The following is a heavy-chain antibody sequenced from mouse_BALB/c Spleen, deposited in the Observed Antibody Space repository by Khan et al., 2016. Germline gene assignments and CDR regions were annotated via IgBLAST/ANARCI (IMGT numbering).Heavy chain of an antibody. V-gene: IGHV4-1*02. CDR2: IIPDSSTI. CDR3: ARVDRYDYFDY. D-gene: IGHD2-14*01. Sequence: EVKLLVFGGGLVQPGGSLKLSCAASGFDFSRYWMSWVRQAPGKGLEWIGEIIPDSSTINYTPSLKDKFIISRDNANNTLYLQKSKVRSEDTALYYCARVDRYDYFDYWSQGTTLTVSS. J-gene: IGHJ2*01. CDR1: GFDFSRYW.